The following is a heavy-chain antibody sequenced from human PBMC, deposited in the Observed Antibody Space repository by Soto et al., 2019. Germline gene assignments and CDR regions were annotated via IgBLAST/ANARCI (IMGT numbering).Heavy chain of an antibody. CDR1: GFTFSKDW. J-gene: IGHJ5*02. V-gene: IGHV3-7*03. Sequence: VGSLRLSCAASGFTFSKDWMSWVRHDPGKGLEWVANINQHGSEKYYVEAVKGRFTISRDNAKNLLYLQMNSLGVEDTAIYYCATSSSNRWFDPWGQGTPVTVSS. CDR3: ATSSSNRWFDP. CDR2: INQHGSEK. D-gene: IGHD2-2*01.